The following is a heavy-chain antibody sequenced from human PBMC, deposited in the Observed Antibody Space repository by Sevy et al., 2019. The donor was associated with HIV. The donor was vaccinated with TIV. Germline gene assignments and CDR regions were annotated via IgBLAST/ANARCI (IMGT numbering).Heavy chain of an antibody. CDR1: GFTFSSYG. CDR2: IRYDGSNK. Sequence: GGSLRLSCAASGFTFSSYGMHWVRQAPGKGLEWVAFIRYDGSNKYYADSVKGRFTISRDNSKNTLYLQMNSLRAEDTAMYYGAKDGFVVVPAAIRPNYYYYYMDVWGKGTTVTVSS. CDR3: AKDGFVVVPAAIRPNYYYYYMDV. D-gene: IGHD2-2*02. J-gene: IGHJ6*03. V-gene: IGHV3-30*02.